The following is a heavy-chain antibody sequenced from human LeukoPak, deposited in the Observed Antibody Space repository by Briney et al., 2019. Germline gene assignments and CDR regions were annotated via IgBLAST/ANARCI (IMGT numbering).Heavy chain of an antibody. V-gene: IGHV3-74*01. Sequence: GGSLRLSCAASGFTFSGHWMDWLRQAPGKGLAWVSRINGDGSATSYAGSMKGRFTISRDNAKNILYLQMNSLREDDTAVYYCARDINWGQVDYWGQGTLVTVSS. CDR2: INGDGSAT. CDR1: GFTFSGHW. J-gene: IGHJ4*02. D-gene: IGHD7-27*01. CDR3: ARDINWGQVDY.